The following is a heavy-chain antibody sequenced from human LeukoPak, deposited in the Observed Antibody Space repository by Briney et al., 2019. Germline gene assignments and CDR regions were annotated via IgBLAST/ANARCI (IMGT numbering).Heavy chain of an antibody. CDR3: FNYVN. CDR2: IYSDRST. D-gene: IGHD3-16*01. CDR1: GIAVTSSY. V-gene: IGHV3-66*01. J-gene: IGHJ4*02. Sequence: PGGSLRLSCAASGIAVTSSYMIWVRQAPGKGLEWVSLIYSDRSTYYADSVKGRFTISRDNSKNTVYLQMSSLRVEDTAVYYCFNYVNWGQGTLVTVSS.